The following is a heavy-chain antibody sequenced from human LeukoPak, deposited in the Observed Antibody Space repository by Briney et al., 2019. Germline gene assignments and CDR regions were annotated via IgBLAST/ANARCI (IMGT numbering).Heavy chain of an antibody. CDR3: AREGIVGASPGFDY. V-gene: IGHV3-21*01. CDR1: GFTFSSYS. D-gene: IGHD1-26*01. CDR2: ISSSSSYI. Sequence: GSLRLSFAASGFTFSSYSMNWVRPAPGKGLGGVSSISSSSSYIYYADSVKGRFTISRDNAKNSLYLQMNSLRAEDTAVYYCAREGIVGASPGFDYWGQGTLVTVSS. J-gene: IGHJ4*02.